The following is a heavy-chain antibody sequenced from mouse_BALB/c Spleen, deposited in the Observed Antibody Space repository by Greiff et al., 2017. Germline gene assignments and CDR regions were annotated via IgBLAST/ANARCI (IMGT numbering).Heavy chain of an antibody. CDR3: ARSGKGAFDY. V-gene: IGHV14-3*02. J-gene: IGHJ2*01. CDR1: GFNIKDTY. CDR2: IDPANGNT. Sequence: VQLKESGAELVKPGASVKLSCTASGFNIKDTYMHWVKQRPEQGLEWIGRIDPANGNTKYDPKFQGKATITADTSSNTAYLQLSSLTSEDTAVYYCARSGKGAFDYWGQGTTLTVSS. D-gene: IGHD3-1*01.